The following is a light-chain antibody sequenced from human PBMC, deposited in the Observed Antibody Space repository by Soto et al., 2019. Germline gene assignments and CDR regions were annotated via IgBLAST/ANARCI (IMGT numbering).Light chain of an antibody. J-gene: IGLJ2*01. CDR1: SSDVGGYNF. CDR2: DVS. V-gene: IGLV2-11*01. CDR3: CSYAGSYTFEI. Sequence: QSVLTQPRSVSGSPGQSVTISCTGTSSDVGGYNFVSWYQQHPGEAPKLMIYDVSMRPSGVPDRFSGSKSDNTASLTISGLQAEDEADYYCCSYAGSYTFEIFGGGTKLTVL.